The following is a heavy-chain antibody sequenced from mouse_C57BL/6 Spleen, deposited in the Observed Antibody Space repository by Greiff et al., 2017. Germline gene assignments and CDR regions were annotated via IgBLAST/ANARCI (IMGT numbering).Heavy chain of an antibody. V-gene: IGHV1-62-2*01. D-gene: IGHD2-10*02. Sequence: QVHVKQSGAELVKPGASVKLSCKASGYTFTEYTIHWVKQRSGQGLEWIGWFYPGSGSIKYNEKFKDKATLTADKSSSTVYMELRRLTSEDSAVYFCARQKDLVWGFAYWGQGTLVTVAA. CDR1: GYTFTEYT. CDR2: FYPGSGSI. CDR3: ARQKDLVWGFAY. J-gene: IGHJ3*01.